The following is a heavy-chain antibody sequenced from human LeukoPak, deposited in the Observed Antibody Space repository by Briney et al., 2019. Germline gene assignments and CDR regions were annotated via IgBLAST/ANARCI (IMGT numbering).Heavy chain of an antibody. V-gene: IGHV3-7*03. Sequence: GGSLRLSCAASGFTFSSYWMSWVRQAPGKGLEWVANIKQDGSQKYYVDSVKGRFTISRDNAKNSLYLQMNSLRAEDTAMYYCTCPSAAGPNWGQGILVTVSS. CDR2: IKQDGSQK. J-gene: IGHJ4*02. D-gene: IGHD6-13*01. CDR3: TCPSAAGPN. CDR1: GFTFSSYW.